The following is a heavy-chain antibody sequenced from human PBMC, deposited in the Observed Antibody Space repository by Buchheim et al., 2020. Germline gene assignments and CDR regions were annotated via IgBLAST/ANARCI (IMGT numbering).Heavy chain of an antibody. Sequence: QLQLQESGPGLVKPSETLSLTCTVSGGSISSSSYYWGWIRQPPGKGLEWIGSIYCSGSTYYNPSLKSRATISVDTSKNQFPLRLSSVTAADTAVYYCARLPLYGDYRSRAYYYVMDVWGQGTT. J-gene: IGHJ6*02. CDR2: IYCSGST. CDR3: ARLPLYGDYRSRAYYYVMDV. V-gene: IGHV4-39*01. CDR1: GGSISSSSYY. D-gene: IGHD4-17*01.